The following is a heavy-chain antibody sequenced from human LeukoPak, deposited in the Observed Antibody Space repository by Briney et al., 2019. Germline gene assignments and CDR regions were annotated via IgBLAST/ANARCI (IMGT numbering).Heavy chain of an antibody. D-gene: IGHD3-10*01. CDR2: IKHDGSDK. V-gene: IGHV3-7*01. CDR1: GFTFSNYW. Sequence: GGSLRLSCSASGFTFSNYWMTWVRQSPGKGLEWVAIIKHDGSDKYCVDSVKGRFTISRDNAKNSLYLQMSSLRAEDTAVYYCARGGHRQKEFWGQGTLVTASS. J-gene: IGHJ4*02. CDR3: ARGGHRQKEF.